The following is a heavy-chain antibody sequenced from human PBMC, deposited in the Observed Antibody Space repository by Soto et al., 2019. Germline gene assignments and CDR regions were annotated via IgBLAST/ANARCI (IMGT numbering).Heavy chain of an antibody. D-gene: IGHD6-13*01. CDR2: IDWDDDK. Sequence: SGPTLVNPTQTLTLTRTFSGFSLSTSGMCVSWIRQPPGKALEWLALIDWDDDKYYSTSLKTRLTISKDTSKNQVVLTMTNMDPVDTATYYCAHSSSWYVGFDPWGQGTLVTVSS. J-gene: IGHJ5*02. CDR1: GFSLSTSGMC. CDR3: AHSSSWYVGFDP. V-gene: IGHV2-70*12.